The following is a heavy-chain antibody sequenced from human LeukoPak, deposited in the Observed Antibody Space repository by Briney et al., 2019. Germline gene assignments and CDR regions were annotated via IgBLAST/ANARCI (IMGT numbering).Heavy chain of an antibody. Sequence: ASVKVSCKASGYTFTSYGVSWVRQAPGQGLEWMGWISAYNGNTNYAQKLQGRVTMTTDTSTSTAYMELRSLRSDDTAVYYCARGNGAAAGTVFYYYYGMDVWGQGTTVTVSS. V-gene: IGHV1-18*01. J-gene: IGHJ6*02. CDR3: ARGNGAAAGTVFYYYYGMDV. D-gene: IGHD6-13*01. CDR2: ISAYNGNT. CDR1: GYTFTSYG.